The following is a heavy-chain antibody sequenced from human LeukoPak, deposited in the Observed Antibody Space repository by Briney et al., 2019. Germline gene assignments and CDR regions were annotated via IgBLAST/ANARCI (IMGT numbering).Heavy chain of an antibody. CDR1: GGSISSYY. D-gene: IGHD3-10*01. Sequence: SETLSLTCTVSGGSISSYYWSWIRQPPGKGLESIGYIYYSGSTYYNPSLKSRVTISVDTSKNQFSLKLSSVTAADTAVYYCARDPWGWFGEEGFDYWGQGTLVTVSS. CDR2: IYYSGST. J-gene: IGHJ4*02. V-gene: IGHV4-59*12. CDR3: ARDPWGWFGEEGFDY.